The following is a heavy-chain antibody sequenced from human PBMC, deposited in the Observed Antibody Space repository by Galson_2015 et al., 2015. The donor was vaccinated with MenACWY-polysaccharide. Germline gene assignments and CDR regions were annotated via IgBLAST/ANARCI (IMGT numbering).Heavy chain of an antibody. J-gene: IGHJ4*02. CDR1: GFNFSIYV. D-gene: IGHD1-26*01. V-gene: IGHV3-23*01. CDR3: VKGGWADN. CDR2: ISSGSDTA. Sequence: SLRLSCAASGFNFSIYVMTWVRQAPGMGLEWVSAISSGSDTAYYTDSVKGRFTISRDNSKDTVHLQMDSLRAEDTAVYYCVKGGWADNWGQGTLVTVSS.